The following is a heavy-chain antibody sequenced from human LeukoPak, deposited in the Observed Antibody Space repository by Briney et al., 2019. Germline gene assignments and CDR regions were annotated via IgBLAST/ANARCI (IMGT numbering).Heavy chain of an antibody. CDR1: GYSISSGYY. CDR3: ARDLSNSGSYPNWFDP. D-gene: IGHD1-26*01. J-gene: IGHJ5*02. CDR2: IYHSGST. Sequence: SETLSLTCAVSGYSISSGYYWGWIRQPPGKGLEWIGSIYHSGSTYYNPSLKSRVTISVDTSKNQFSLKLSSVTAADTAVYYCARDLSNSGSYPNWFDPWGQGTLVPASS. V-gene: IGHV4-38-2*02.